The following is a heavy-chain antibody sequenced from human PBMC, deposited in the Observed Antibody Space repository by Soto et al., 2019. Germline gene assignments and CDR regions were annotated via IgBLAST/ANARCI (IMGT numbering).Heavy chain of an antibody. Sequence: SETLSLTCAVYGGSFSGYYWSWIRQPPGKGLEWIGEINHSGSTNYNPSLKSRVTISVDTSKNQFSLKLSSVTAADTAVYYCAANYYYYGMDVWGQGTTVTGS. CDR1: GGSFSGYY. CDR2: INHSGST. V-gene: IGHV4-34*01. CDR3: AANYYYYGMDV. J-gene: IGHJ6*02.